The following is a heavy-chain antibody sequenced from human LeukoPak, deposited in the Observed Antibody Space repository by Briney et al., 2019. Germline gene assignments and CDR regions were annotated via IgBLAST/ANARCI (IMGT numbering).Heavy chain of an antibody. CDR1: GFTFSSYG. CDR3: AKAAIVVVVAATLPDY. J-gene: IGHJ4*02. V-gene: IGHV3-30*18. Sequence: GGSLRLSCAASGFTFSSYGMHWVRQAPGKGLEWVAVISYDGSNKYYADSVKGRFTISRDNSKNTLYLQMNSLRAEDTAVYYCAKAAIVVVVAATLPDYWGQGTLVTVSS. CDR2: ISYDGSNK. D-gene: IGHD2-15*01.